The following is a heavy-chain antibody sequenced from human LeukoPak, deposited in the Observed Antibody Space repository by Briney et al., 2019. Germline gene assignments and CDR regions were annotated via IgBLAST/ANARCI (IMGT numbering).Heavy chain of an antibody. CDR1: GFSFHYYA. J-gene: IGHJ4*02. Sequence: GGSLRLSCAASGFSFHYYAMHWVRQAPGKGLEWVAVISYDGTNEYYADSVKGRLTISRDNSKNTLYVQMNSLRPEDTAVYYCARPIGNGSGSYYFPYWGQGTLVTVSS. CDR2: ISYDGTNE. CDR3: ARPIGNGSGSYYFPY. D-gene: IGHD3-10*01. V-gene: IGHV3-30-3*01.